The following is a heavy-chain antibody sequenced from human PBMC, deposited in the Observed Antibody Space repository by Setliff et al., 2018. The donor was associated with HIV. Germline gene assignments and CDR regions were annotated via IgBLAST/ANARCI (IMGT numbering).Heavy chain of an antibody. CDR1: GFSFRSYA. CDR3: ARIFGDQGYYYGMDV. D-gene: IGHD3-3*01. J-gene: IGHJ6*02. V-gene: IGHV3-23*01. CDR2: ISGSGDIT. Sequence: PGGSLRLSCAASGFSFRSYAVSWVRQAPGKGLEWVSVISGSGDITYYRESVKGRFTVSRDNSNNTVYLQMNSLIAADTAVYYCARIFGDQGYYYGMDVWGQGTTVTVSS.